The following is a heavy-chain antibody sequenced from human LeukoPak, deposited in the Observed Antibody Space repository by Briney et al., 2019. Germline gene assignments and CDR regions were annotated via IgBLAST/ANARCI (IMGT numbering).Heavy chain of an antibody. V-gene: IGHV3-30-3*01. D-gene: IGHD6-13*01. CDR1: GFTFDDYA. CDR2: ISYDGSNK. Sequence: GGSLRLSCAASGFTFDDYAMHWVRQAPGKGLEWVAVISYDGSNKYYADSVKGRFTISRDNSKSTLYLQMNSLRAEDTAVYYCARVKGYSSSWRLGYWGQGTLVTVSS. J-gene: IGHJ4*02. CDR3: ARVKGYSSSWRLGY.